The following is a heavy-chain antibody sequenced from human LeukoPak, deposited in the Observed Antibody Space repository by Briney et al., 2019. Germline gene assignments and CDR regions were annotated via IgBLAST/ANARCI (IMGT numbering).Heavy chain of an antibody. CDR2: ISSSGSNI. CDR3: ARDLTPYYGGNSVGY. CDR1: GFTFSSYE. D-gene: IGHD4-23*01. Sequence: GGSLRLSCAASGFTFSSYEMNWVRQAPGKGLGWVSYISSSGSNIYYADSVKGRFTISRDNAKNSLYLQMNSLRAEDTAVYYCARDLTPYYGGNSVGYWGQGTLVTVSS. V-gene: IGHV3-48*03. J-gene: IGHJ4*02.